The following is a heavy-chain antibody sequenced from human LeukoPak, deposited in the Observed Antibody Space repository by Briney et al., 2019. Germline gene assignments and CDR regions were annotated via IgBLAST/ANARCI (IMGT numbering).Heavy chain of an antibody. CDR2: ISCDGSNK. CDR1: GFTFSSYA. V-gene: IGHV3-30*04. D-gene: IGHD5-24*01. Sequence: GGSLRLSCAASGFTFSSYAMHWVRQAPGKGLEWVAVISCDGSNKYYADSVKGRFTISRDNSKNTLYLQMNSLRAEDTAVYYCERDRDGYNLSWAFDVWGEGTMVTVSS. CDR3: ERDRDGYNLSWAFDV. J-gene: IGHJ3*01.